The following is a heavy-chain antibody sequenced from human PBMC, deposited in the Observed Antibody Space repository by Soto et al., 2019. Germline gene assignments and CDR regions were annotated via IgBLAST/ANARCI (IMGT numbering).Heavy chain of an antibody. CDR2: TYESGSS. Sequence: SETLSLTCTVSGGSISSRNRYWGWLRQPPGRGLEWIGSTYESGSSDYNPSLKSRVTMSVDMSKNQFSLELSSVTAADTAVYFCARDGGTYLTRYFDSWGQGALVTVSS. V-gene: IGHV4-39*07. J-gene: IGHJ4*02. CDR3: ARDGGTYLTRYFDS. D-gene: IGHD3-10*01. CDR1: GGSISSRNRY.